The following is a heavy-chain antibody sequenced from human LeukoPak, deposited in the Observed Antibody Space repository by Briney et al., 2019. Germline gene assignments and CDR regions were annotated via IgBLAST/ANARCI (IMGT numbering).Heavy chain of an antibody. CDR3: AKLVGQQPDY. J-gene: IGHJ4*02. CDR2: ISWNSGSI. Sequence: GGSLRLSCAASGFTFDDYAMHWVRQAPGKGLEWVSGISWNSGSIGYADSVKGRFTISRDNAKSSLYLQMNSLRAEDTALYYCAKLVGQQPDYWGQGTLVTVSS. D-gene: IGHD6-13*01. CDR1: GFTFDDYA. V-gene: IGHV3-9*01.